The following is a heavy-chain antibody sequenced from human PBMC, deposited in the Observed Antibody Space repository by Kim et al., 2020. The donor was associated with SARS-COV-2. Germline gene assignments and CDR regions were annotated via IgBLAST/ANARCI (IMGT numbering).Heavy chain of an antibody. J-gene: IGHJ3*02. CDR1: GGSISSGGYY. CDR3: ARGDTIFGVVINAFDI. V-gene: IGHV4-31*03. CDR2: IYYSGST. Sequence: SETLSLTCTVSGGSISSGGYYWSWIRQHPGKGLEWIGYIYYSGSTYYNPSLKSRVTISVDTSKNQFSLELSSVTAADTAVYYCARGDTIFGVVINAFDIWGQGTMVTVSS. D-gene: IGHD3-3*01.